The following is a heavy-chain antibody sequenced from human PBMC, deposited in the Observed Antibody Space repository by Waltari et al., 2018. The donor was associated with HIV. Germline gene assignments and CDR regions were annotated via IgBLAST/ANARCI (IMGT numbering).Heavy chain of an antibody. CDR2: VNHSGNI. J-gene: IGHJ4*02. CDR3: SREGYGGNPANDFDF. D-gene: IGHD2-15*01. V-gene: IGHV4-34*01. CDR1: GGSFSGYY. Sequence: QVQLQQSGAGLLKPSETLSLTCTVSGGSFSGYYWSWIRQPPGQGLEWIGEVNHSGNINYNPYLKSRLIISVDTSKSQFSLRLKSVTAADTAVYYCSREGYGGNPANDFDFWGQGTLVSVSS.